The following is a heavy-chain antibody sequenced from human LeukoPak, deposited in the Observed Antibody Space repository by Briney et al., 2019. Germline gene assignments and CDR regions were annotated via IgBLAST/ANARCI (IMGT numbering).Heavy chain of an antibody. D-gene: IGHD6-19*01. CDR2: IYNSGST. J-gene: IGHJ6*02. CDR1: GGSISSYY. V-gene: IGHV4-4*07. CDR3: ARGAMGPYSSGYYYYGMDV. Sequence: SETLSLTCTVSGGSISSYYWSWIRQPAGRGLQWIGRIYNSGSTNYNPSLKSRVTMSIDTSKNQFSLKLNSVTAADTAVYYCARGAMGPYSSGYYYYGMDVWGQGTTVTVSS.